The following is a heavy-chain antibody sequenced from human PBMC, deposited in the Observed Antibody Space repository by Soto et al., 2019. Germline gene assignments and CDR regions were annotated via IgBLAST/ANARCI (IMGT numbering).Heavy chain of an antibody. CDR1: GYTFTSYA. D-gene: IGHD6-19*01. CDR2: VNGGNGNT. J-gene: IGHJ4*02. Sequence: QVQLVQSGAEVKKPGASVKVSCKASGYTFTSYAMHWVRQAPGQSLEWMGWVNGGNGNTKYSQKFQDRVTMTRDTSASTAYMELSSLRSEDTVVYYCARGLGVAGKYWGQGTLVTVSS. CDR3: ARGLGVAGKY. V-gene: IGHV1-3*01.